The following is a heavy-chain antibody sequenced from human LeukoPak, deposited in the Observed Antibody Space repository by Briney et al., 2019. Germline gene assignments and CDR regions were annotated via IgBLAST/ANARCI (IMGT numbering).Heavy chain of an antibody. J-gene: IGHJ5*01. D-gene: IGHD2-15*01. CDR3: ARDAGGHDS. V-gene: IGHV3-7*01. CDR2: IKEDGSKD. Sequence: GGSLRLPRAASGFSFSTYWMSWVRQTPGKGLEWVANIKEDGSKDYYVDSVKGRFTISRDNAKNSLYLQMNSLRVEDSAVYYCARDAGGHDSWGQGTLVTVSS. CDR1: GFSFSTYW.